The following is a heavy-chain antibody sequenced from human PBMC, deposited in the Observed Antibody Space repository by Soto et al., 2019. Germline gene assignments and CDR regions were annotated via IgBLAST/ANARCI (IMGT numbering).Heavy chain of an antibody. V-gene: IGHV1-69*12. D-gene: IGHD3-22*01. CDR3: AGHSSVVPGYYYGMDV. CDR2: IIPIFDTA. Sequence: QVQLVQSGAEVKKPGSSVKVSCKASGGTFSSYAISWVRQAPGQGLEWMGGIIPIFDTADYAQKFQGRVTLTADESTNTAYTELSSLRSEDTSVYYGAGHSSVVPGYYYGMDVWGQGTTVTVSS. J-gene: IGHJ6*02. CDR1: GGTFSSYA.